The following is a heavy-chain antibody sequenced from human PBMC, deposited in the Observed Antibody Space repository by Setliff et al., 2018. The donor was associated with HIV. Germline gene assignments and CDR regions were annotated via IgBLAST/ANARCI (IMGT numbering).Heavy chain of an antibody. D-gene: IGHD3-22*01. CDR2: IYYSGNI. J-gene: IGHJ4*02. Sequence: SETLSLTCTVSGGSISSSSHYWGWIRQPPGKGLEWIGSIYYSGNIYYNPSLKNEVTISRDNAKNSLYLQMNSLRAEDTAIYYCASSRPPDDSSGFLDHWGQGTLVTVSS. V-gene: IGHV4-39*01. CDR3: ASSRPPDDSSGFLDH. CDR1: GGSISSSSHY.